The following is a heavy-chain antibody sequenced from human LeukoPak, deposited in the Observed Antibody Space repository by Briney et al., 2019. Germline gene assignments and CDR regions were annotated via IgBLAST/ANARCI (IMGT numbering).Heavy chain of an antibody. CDR3: ARVMDTDVLPGY. V-gene: IGHV1-8*01. J-gene: IGHJ4*02. Sequence: ASVKVSCKASGYTFTSYDINWVRQATGQGLEWMGWMNPNSGNTGYAQKFQGRVTMTRNTSISTAYMELSSLRSEDTAVYYCARVMDTDVLPGYWGQGTLVTVSS. CDR1: GYTFTSYD. CDR2: MNPNSGNT. D-gene: IGHD5-18*01.